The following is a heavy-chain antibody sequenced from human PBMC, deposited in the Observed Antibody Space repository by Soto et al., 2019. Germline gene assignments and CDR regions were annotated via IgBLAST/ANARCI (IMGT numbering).Heavy chain of an antibody. V-gene: IGHV3-48*01. D-gene: IGHD3-22*01. J-gene: IGHJ4*02. CDR1: GFTFSSNG. CDR3: ARDWCVYDSDMRTDIPHFDD. CDR2: ISIGSSTI. Sequence: PGGSLRLSCEASGFTFSSNGMNWVRQAPGKGLEWVSFISIGSSTINYADSVRGRFTISRDNAKNSLYLQMTSLRAEDTAVYYCARDWCVYDSDMRTDIPHFDDWGQGTLVTVSS.